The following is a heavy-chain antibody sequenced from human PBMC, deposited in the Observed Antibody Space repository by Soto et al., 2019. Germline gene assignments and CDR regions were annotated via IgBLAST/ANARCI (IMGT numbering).Heavy chain of an antibody. Sequence: SETLSLTCAVYGGSFSGYYWSWIRQPPGKGLEWIGEINHSGSTNYNPSLKSRVTISVDTSKNQFSLKLSSVTAADTAVYYCARGGGGTNGWFDPWGQGTLVTAPQ. V-gene: IGHV4-34*01. D-gene: IGHD1-7*01. CDR1: GGSFSGYY. CDR2: INHSGST. CDR3: ARGGGGTNGWFDP. J-gene: IGHJ5*02.